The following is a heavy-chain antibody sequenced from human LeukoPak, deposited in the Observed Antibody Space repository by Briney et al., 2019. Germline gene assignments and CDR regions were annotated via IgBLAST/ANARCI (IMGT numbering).Heavy chain of an antibody. V-gene: IGHV1-69*13. CDR3: ARVTGGRYCTTTSCYMRGWFDP. Sequence: GASVTVSCKASGGTFSSYAISWVRQAPGQGLEGMGGIIPVFGTSNYAQKFQGRVTINADESTRTAYMELSGLRSEDTAVYYCARVTGGRYCTTTSCYMRGWFDPWGQGTLVIVSS. CDR1: GGTFSSYA. J-gene: IGHJ5*02. D-gene: IGHD2-2*02. CDR2: IIPVFGTS.